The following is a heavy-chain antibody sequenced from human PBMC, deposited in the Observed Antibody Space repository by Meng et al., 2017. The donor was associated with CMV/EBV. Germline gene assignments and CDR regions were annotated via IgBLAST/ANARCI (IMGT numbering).Heavy chain of an antibody. V-gene: IGHV3-64*02. CDR3: ARGYYDSSAYFYKWFDP. CDR2: ISGDGDTT. CDR1: GDSEFPFSTYA. Sequence: GESLKISCAASGDSEFPFSTYAMHWVRQAPGKGLECVSAISGDGDTTDYAASVKGRFIISRDNSKNTLYLQMGSLRPEDMAVYYCARGYYDSSAYFYKWFDPWGQGTPVTVSS. J-gene: IGHJ5*02. D-gene: IGHD3-22*01.